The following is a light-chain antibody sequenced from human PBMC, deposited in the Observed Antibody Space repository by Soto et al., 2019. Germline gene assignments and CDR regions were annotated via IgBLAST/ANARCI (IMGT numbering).Light chain of an antibody. Sequence: DLQMTQSPSSLSASVGDRVTITCRASQSISTNLNWYQQKPGEAPKLLIYAASSLQSGVPSRFSGSGSGTDFTLTISSLQPEDFATYFCQQSYNGPRTFGPGTKVDVE. V-gene: IGKV1-39*01. J-gene: IGKJ3*01. CDR2: AAS. CDR1: QSISTN. CDR3: QQSYNGPRT.